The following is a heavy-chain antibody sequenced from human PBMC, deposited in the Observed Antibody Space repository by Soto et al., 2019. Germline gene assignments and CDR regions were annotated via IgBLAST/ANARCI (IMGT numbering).Heavy chain of an antibody. J-gene: IGHJ4*02. D-gene: IGHD6-13*01. Sequence: QVQLVESGGGVVQPEGSLTLSCAASGFTFSSYGMHWVRQAPGKGLEWVAVIWSDGINKNYADSVKGRFTISRDNSKSTLYLQMNSLGAEDTAVYYCARDHESWTPGYWGQGTLVTVSS. CDR1: GFTFSSYG. CDR2: IWSDGINK. V-gene: IGHV3-33*01. CDR3: ARDHESWTPGY.